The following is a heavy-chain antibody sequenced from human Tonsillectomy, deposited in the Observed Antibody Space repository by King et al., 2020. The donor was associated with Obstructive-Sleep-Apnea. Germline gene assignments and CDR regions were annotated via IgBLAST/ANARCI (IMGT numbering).Heavy chain of an antibody. CDR1: GFTFSSYS. CDR2: ISSSSSTI. CDR3: ARGRGDHDY. V-gene: IGHV3-48*04. Sequence: VQLVESGGGLVQPGGSLRLSCAASGFTFSSYSMNWVRQAPGKGLEGGSYISSSSSTIYYADSVKGRFTISRDNAKNSLYLQMNSLRAEDTAVYYCARGRGDHDYWGQGTLVTVSS. J-gene: IGHJ4*02. D-gene: IGHD2-21*02.